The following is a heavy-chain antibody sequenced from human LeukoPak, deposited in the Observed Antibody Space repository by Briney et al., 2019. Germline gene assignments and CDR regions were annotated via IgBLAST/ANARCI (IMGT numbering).Heavy chain of an antibody. D-gene: IGHD4-23*01. V-gene: IGHV3-7*01. CDR3: ARGKAVVTPEGMDV. CDR1: GFTFTSYW. CDR2: IKQDGSEK. J-gene: IGHJ6*02. Sequence: SGGSLRLSCAASGFTFTSYWMSWVRQAPGKGLEWVANIKQDGSEKYYVDSVKGRFTISRDAARNSLYLQMNSLRAGDTAVYYCARGKAVVTPEGMDVWGQGTTVTVSS.